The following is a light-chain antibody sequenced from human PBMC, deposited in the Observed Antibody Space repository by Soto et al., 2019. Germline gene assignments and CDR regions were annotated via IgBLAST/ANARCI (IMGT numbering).Light chain of an antibody. J-gene: IGKJ4*01. CDR3: QHYDSYPLT. Sequence: DIQVTQSPPTLSASVGDRVTITCRASQTISTWMAWYQQKPGKAPKLLVYDASTLQSGVPSRFSGSGSGTVFTLAINNLQPEDFGTYYCQHYDSYPLTFGGGTKVDI. CDR1: QTISTW. CDR2: DAS. V-gene: IGKV1-5*01.